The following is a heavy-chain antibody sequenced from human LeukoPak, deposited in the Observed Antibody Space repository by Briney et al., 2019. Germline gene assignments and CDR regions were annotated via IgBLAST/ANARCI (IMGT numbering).Heavy chain of an antibody. Sequence: ASVKVSCKASGYTFTGYYMHWVRQAPGQGLEWMGWINPNSGGTNYAQKFQGSVTMTRDTSISTAYMELSRLRSDDTAVYFCARAEYSSSSGSWFDPWGQGTLVTVSS. CDR2: INPNSGGT. J-gene: IGHJ5*02. CDR1: GYTFTGYY. D-gene: IGHD6-6*01. V-gene: IGHV1-2*02. CDR3: ARAEYSSSSGSWFDP.